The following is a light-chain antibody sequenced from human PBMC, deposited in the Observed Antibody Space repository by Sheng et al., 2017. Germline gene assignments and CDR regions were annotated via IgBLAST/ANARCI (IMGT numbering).Light chain of an antibody. Sequence: QSALTQPPSASGSPGQSVTISCTGTWSDLGSYNYVSWYQQSPGRAPKLIIYEVSKRPSGVPDRFSGSKSGNTASLTVSGLQAEDEAEYYCSSYAYSNKLIFGGGTKLTVL. CDR2: EVS. J-gene: IGLJ2*01. V-gene: IGLV2-8*01. CDR1: WSDLGSYNY. CDR3: SSYAYSNKLI.